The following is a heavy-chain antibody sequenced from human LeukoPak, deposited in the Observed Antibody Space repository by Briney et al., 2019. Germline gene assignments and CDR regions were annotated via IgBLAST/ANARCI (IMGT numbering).Heavy chain of an antibody. Sequence: PGGSLRLSCAASGFTFSNYAMSWIRQAPGKGLEWVSAISGSDSSTYHADSVKGRFTIARDNSKNMVLLEMDSLRADDTAVYYCAKAFRAYDSSTSYSAFDIWGQGTLVTVSS. CDR2: ISGSDSST. V-gene: IGHV3-23*01. CDR3: AKAFRAYDSSTSYSAFDI. D-gene: IGHD6-13*01. CDR1: GFTFSNYA. J-gene: IGHJ3*02.